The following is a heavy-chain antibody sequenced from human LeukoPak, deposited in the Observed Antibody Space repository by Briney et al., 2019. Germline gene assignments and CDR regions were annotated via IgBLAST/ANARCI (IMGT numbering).Heavy chain of an antibody. CDR3: ARDRHSGSSPRGWYFDL. CDR1: GFTVSSNC. CDR2: IYSGGST. V-gene: IGHV3-66*01. D-gene: IGHD1-26*01. Sequence: GGSLRLSCEASGFTVSSNCMSWVRQAPGKGLEWVSVIYSGGSTYYADSVKGRFTITRANSKNTLFLQMNSLRAEDTAVYYCARDRHSGSSPRGWYFDLWGRGTLVTVSS. J-gene: IGHJ2*01.